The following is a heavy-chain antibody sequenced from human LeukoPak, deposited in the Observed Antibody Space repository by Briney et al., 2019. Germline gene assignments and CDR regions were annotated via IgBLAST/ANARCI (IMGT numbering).Heavy chain of an antibody. J-gene: IGHJ4*02. D-gene: IGHD5-24*01. CDR3: ARLQRC. CDR2: INHSGST. Sequence: SETLSLTCALYGGSFSGYYWSWIRQPPGKGLEWIGEINHSGSTNYNPSLKSRVTISVDTSKNQFSLKLSSVTAADTAVYYCARLQRCWGQGTLVTVSS. V-gene: IGHV4-34*01. CDR1: GGSFSGYY.